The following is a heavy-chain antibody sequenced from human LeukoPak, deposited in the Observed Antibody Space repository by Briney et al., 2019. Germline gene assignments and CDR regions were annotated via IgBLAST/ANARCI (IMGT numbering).Heavy chain of an antibody. CDR1: GFTFNNYA. V-gene: IGHV3-23*01. D-gene: IGHD6-13*01. J-gene: IGHJ4*02. CDR2: ISGFGGST. CDR3: ARRSGSSWSSFDY. Sequence: GGSLRLSCAASGFTFNNYAMNWVRQAPGKGLEWVSGISGFGGSTYYAPCVKGRLTISRDNFGNMLYLHLDSLRVEDTAIYYCARRSGSSWSSFDYWGQGALVTVSS.